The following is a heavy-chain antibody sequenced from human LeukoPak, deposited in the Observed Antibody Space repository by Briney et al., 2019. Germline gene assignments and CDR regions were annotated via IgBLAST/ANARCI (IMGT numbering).Heavy chain of an antibody. CDR2: ISSTATTI. Sequence: PGGSLRLSCAASGFPFSDFYMTWIRQAPGKGLEWVSYISSTATTIYYADSVKDRFTISRDNAKNSLYLQMNNLRAEDTAVYYCARDRWGKYYFDYWGQGTLVTVSS. J-gene: IGHJ4*02. CDR1: GFPFSDFY. D-gene: IGHD7-27*01. CDR3: ARDRWGKYYFDY. V-gene: IGHV3-11*01.